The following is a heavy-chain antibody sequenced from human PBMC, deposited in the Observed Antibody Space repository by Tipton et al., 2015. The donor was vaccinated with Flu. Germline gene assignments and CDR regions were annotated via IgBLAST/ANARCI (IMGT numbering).Heavy chain of an antibody. CDR2: IIPILGIA. D-gene: IGHD2-8*02. CDR1: GGTFSSYA. CDR3: ARGRDIVLVMYAINDYYYGMDV. J-gene: IGHJ6*02. V-gene: IGHV1-69*04. Sequence: QSGAEVKKPGSSVKVSCKASGGTFSSYAISWVRQAPGQGLEWMGGIIPILGIANYAQKFQGRVTITADKSTSTAYMELSSLRSEDTAVYYCARGRDIVLVMYAINDYYYGMDVWGQGP.